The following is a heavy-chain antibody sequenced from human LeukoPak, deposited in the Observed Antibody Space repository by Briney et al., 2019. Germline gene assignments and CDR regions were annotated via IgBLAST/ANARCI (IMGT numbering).Heavy chain of an antibody. J-gene: IGHJ2*01. CDR3: ANSMTLQWRGFFDL. D-gene: IGHD6-19*01. CDR2: INSDGSST. Sequence: GGSLRLSCAASGFTFSSYWMHWVRQAPGKGLVWVSRINSDGSSTSYADSVKGRFTISRDNAKNTLYLQKNSLRADDTAIYYCANSMTLQWRGFFDLWGRGTHVTVSS. CDR1: GFTFSSYW. V-gene: IGHV3-74*01.